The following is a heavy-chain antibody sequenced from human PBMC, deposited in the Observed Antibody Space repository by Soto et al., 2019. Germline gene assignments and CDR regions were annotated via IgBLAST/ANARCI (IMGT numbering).Heavy chain of an antibody. J-gene: IGHJ4*02. CDR3: AKALGELSPESYDY. D-gene: IGHD3-16*02. CDR2: NSYDGSNK. CDR1: GFSFSSFG. V-gene: IGHV3-30*18. Sequence: QVQLVESGGGVVQPGRSLRLYSAASGFSFSSFGMHWVRQAPGKGLEWVAFNSYDGSNKYYADSVKGRFTISRDSSEKTLYLQMNSLRPEDTAVYYCAKALGELSPESYDYWGQGTLVTVSS.